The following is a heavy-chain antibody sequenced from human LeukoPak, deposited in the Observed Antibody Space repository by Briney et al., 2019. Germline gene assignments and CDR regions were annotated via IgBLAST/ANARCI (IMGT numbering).Heavy chain of an antibody. D-gene: IGHD2-2*01. Sequence: PGGSLRLSCAASGFSFSSYVMSWVRQAPGKGLEWVSSVTGTGGSTFYADSVKGRFTISRDNSKNTLYVQMNSLRAEDTAVYYCVSSCTSTSCYVPAYWGQGTLVTVSS. CDR1: GFSFSSYV. V-gene: IGHV3-23*01. CDR3: VSSCTSTSCYVPAY. CDR2: VTGTGGST. J-gene: IGHJ4*02.